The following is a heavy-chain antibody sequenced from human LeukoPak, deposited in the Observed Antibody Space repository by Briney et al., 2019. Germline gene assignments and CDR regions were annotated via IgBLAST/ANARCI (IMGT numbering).Heavy chain of an antibody. CDR2: ISSSSSYI. D-gene: IGHD5-24*01. J-gene: IGHJ4*02. V-gene: IGHV3-21*01. CDR1: GFTFNVYS. CDR3: ARDIDDYPFDY. Sequence: PGGSLGLSCAASGFTFNVYSMNWVRQAPGKGLEWVSSISSSSSYIYYADSVKGRFTISRDNAKNSLYLQMNSLRAEDTAVYYCARDIDDYPFDYWGQGTLVTVSS.